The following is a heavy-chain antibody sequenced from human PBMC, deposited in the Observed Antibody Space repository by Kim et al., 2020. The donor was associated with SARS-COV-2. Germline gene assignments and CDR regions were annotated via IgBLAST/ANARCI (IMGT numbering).Heavy chain of an antibody. D-gene: IGHD3-16*01. CDR1: GGSISSSSYY. CDR3: ARRLGSLFRVEYFDL. V-gene: IGHV4-39*01. CDR2: IYYSGST. J-gene: IGHJ2*01. Sequence: SETLSLTCTVSGGSISSSSYYWGWIRQPPGKGLEWIGSIYYSGSTYYNPSLKSRVTISVDTSKNQFSLKLSSVTAADTAVYYCARRLGSLFRVEYFDLWGRGTLVTVS.